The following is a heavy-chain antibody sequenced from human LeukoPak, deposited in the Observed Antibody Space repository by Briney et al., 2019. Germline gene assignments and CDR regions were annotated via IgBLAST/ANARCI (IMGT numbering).Heavy chain of an antibody. Sequence: SETLSLTCAVYGGSFSGYYWSWIRQPPGKGLEWIGEINHSGSTNYNPSLKSRVTISVDTSKNQFSLKLSSVTAADTAVHYCARLGVQLWTRGWFDPWGQGTLVTVSS. CDR3: ARLGVQLWTRGWFDP. V-gene: IGHV4-34*01. J-gene: IGHJ5*02. CDR1: GGSFSGYY. CDR2: INHSGST. D-gene: IGHD5-18*01.